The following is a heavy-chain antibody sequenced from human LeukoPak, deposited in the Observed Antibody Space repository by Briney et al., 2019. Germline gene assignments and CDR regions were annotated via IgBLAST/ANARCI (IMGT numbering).Heavy chain of an antibody. CDR2: ISSSSSYI. J-gene: IGHJ6*02. D-gene: IGHD5-18*01. Sequence: AGGSLRLSCAASGFTFSSYSMNWVRQAPGKGLEWVSSISSSSSYIYYADSVKGRFTISRDNAKNSLYLQMNSLRAEDTAVYYCARGQVDTAMETYGMDVWGQGTTVTVSS. V-gene: IGHV3-21*01. CDR3: ARGQVDTAMETYGMDV. CDR1: GFTFSSYS.